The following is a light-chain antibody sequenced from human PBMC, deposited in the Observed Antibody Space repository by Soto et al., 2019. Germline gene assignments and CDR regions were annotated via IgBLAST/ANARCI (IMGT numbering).Light chain of an antibody. CDR3: QQHSNWPPYT. V-gene: IGKV3-11*01. CDR1: QSVSSY. CDR2: DPS. J-gene: IGKJ2*01. Sequence: EIVLTQSPATLSLSPGERATLSCRASQSVSSYLAWYQQKPGQAPRLLIYDPSNSATGIPARFSGSGSGTDFTLTISSLQPEDFAVDYCQQHSNWPPYTFGQGTKLEIK.